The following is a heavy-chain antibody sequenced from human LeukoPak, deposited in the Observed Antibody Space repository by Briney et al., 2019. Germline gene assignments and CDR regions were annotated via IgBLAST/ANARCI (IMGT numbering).Heavy chain of an antibody. CDR1: GGSISSYH. J-gene: IGHJ3*02. Sequence: SETLSLTCTVSGGSISSYHWSWIRQPAGKGLEWIGRIYTSGSTNYNPSLKSRVTMSVDTSKNQFSLKLSSVTAADTAVYYCARDPYDYVWGSYRLNAFDIWGQGTMVTVSS. D-gene: IGHD3-16*02. V-gene: IGHV4-4*07. CDR2: IYTSGST. CDR3: ARDPYDYVWGSYRLNAFDI.